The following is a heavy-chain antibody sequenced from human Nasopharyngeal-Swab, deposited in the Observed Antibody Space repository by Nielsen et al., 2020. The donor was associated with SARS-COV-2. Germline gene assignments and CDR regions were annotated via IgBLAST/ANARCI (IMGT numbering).Heavy chain of an antibody. CDR2: TYRSGSGSA. CDR1: GDSISRSDDY. D-gene: IGHD6-19*01. J-gene: IGHJ4*02. Sequence: SETLSLTCTVSGDSISRSDDYWGWIRQTPGKGLEWIVSTYRSGSGSAYYNPSLKSRVTISIVLSKNLFSLNLKSVTAADTAVYYCARIIRRRGWYSHVDYWGQGTLVTVSS. CDR3: ARIIRRRGWYSHVDY. V-gene: IGHV4-39*07.